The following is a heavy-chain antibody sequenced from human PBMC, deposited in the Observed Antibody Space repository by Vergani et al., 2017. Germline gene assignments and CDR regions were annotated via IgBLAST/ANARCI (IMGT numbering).Heavy chain of an antibody. V-gene: IGHV3-23*01. D-gene: IGHD2-15*01. Sequence: EVQLLESGGGLVQPGGSLRLSCAASGFTFSSYAMSWVRQAPGKGLEWVSAISGSGGSTYYADSVKGRFTISRDNSKNTLYLQINSLRAEETAVYYCAKIRLPRYCSGGSCYSPHPNYYYYYMDVWGKGTTVTVSS. J-gene: IGHJ6*03. CDR1: GFTFSSYA. CDR2: ISGSGGST. CDR3: AKIRLPRYCSGGSCYSPHPNYYYYYMDV.